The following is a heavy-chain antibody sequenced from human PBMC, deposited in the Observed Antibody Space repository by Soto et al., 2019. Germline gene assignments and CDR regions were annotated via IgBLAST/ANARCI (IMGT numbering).Heavy chain of an antibody. Sequence: PSETLSLTCAVSGGSISSGGYSWSWIRQPPGKGLEWIGYIYHSGSTYYNPSLKSRVTISVDRSKNQFSLKLRSVTAADTAVYYCARDFRYYYRSGTDNWFDPWGQGTLVTVSS. J-gene: IGHJ5*02. D-gene: IGHD3-10*01. CDR3: ARDFRYYYRSGTDNWFDP. CDR2: IYHSGST. V-gene: IGHV4-30-2*01. CDR1: GGSISSGGYS.